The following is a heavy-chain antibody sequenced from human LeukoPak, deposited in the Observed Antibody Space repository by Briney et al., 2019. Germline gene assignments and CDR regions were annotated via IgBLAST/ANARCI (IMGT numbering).Heavy chain of an antibody. CDR2: IIPIFGAA. V-gene: IGHV1-69*06. CDR3: ARRSSSWYWSSDY. J-gene: IGHJ4*02. Sequence: GASVKVSCKASGGTFSSYPINWVRQAPGQGLEWMGGIIPIFGAANYAQTFQGRVTITADKFTSTAYMELSSLRSEDTAVYYCARRSSSWYWSSDYWGQGTLVTVSS. D-gene: IGHD6-13*01. CDR1: GGTFSSYP.